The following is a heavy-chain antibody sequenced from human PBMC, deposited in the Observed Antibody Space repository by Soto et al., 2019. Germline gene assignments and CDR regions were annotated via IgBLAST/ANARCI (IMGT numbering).Heavy chain of an antibody. CDR2: ISSSSGYI. CDR1: GFTFSSYN. V-gene: IGHV3-21*01. D-gene: IGHD6-19*01. Sequence: VGSLRLSCAASGFTFSSYNMNWVRQAPGKGLEWVSSISSSSGYIYYADSVKGRFTISRDNAKNSLYLQMNSLRAEDTAVYYCTTGYKSGPPPEYFQHWGQGTRVTVSS. CDR3: TTGYKSGPPPEYFQH. J-gene: IGHJ1*01.